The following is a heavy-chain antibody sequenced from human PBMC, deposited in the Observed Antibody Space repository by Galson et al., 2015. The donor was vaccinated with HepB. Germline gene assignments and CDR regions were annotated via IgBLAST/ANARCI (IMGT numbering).Heavy chain of an antibody. CDR3: ARLNNPHYHLLVNYYYGPDV. CDR2: IDPSDSYT. D-gene: IGHD2-2*01. CDR1: GYSFTSYW. Sequence: QSGAEVKKPGESLRISCKGFGYSFTSYWISWVRQMPGKGLEWMGRIDPSDSYTNYSPSFQGHVTISVDKSISTAYPQWSSLKASDTAIYYCARLNNPHYHLLVNYYYGPDVWGQGTTVTVSS. J-gene: IGHJ6*02. V-gene: IGHV5-10-1*01.